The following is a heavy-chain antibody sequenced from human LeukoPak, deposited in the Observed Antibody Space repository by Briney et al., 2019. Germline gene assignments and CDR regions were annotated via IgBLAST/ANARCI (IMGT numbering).Heavy chain of an antibody. V-gene: IGHV3-21*01. J-gene: IGHJ4*02. D-gene: IGHD3-10*01. Sequence: GGSLRLSCAASGFTFSSYSMNWVRQAPGKGLEWVSSISSSSSYIYYADSVKGRFTISRDNAKNSLFLQMNSLRAEDTAVYYCARGDEHYYGSGSTTENGYWGQGTLVTVSS. CDR2: ISSSSSYI. CDR3: ARGDEHYYGSGSTTENGY. CDR1: GFTFSSYS.